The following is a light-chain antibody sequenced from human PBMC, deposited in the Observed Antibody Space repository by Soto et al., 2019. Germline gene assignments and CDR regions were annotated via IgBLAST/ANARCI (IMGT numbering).Light chain of an antibody. CDR3: QQYNDWPPKIT. Sequence: ENGLTQSLATLSLYQGERATLSCRASQSISSYLAWYQQKPGQAPRLLIYDASNRATGIPARFSGSGSGTEFTLTISSLQSEDFAVYYCQQYNDWPPKITFGQGTRLEIK. CDR2: DAS. V-gene: IGKV3-11*01. J-gene: IGKJ5*01. CDR1: QSISSY.